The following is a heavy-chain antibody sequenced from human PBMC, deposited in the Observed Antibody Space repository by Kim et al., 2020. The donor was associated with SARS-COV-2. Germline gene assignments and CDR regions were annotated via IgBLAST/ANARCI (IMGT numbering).Heavy chain of an antibody. CDR1: GGSFSNYY. Sequence: SETLSLTCAVYGGSFSNYYWSWIRQSPGKGLEWIGEINHSGSTNYNPSLKSRVTISVDTSKNQFSLKLSSVTAADTAVYYCARIEVFDFDYWGQGTLGT. V-gene: IGHV4-34*01. D-gene: IGHD2-21*01. J-gene: IGHJ4*02. CDR3: ARIEVFDFDY. CDR2: INHSGST.